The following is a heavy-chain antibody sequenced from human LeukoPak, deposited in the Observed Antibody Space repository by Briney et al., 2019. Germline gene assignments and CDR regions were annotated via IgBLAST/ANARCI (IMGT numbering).Heavy chain of an antibody. Sequence: GGSLRLSCAASGFSLNNHWMMWVRQAPGKGLEWVANIKSDGSDKYYVDSVKGRFTISRDNARNSLFLQMSSLRADDTATYYCATEPPWGSDVFDMWGRGTMVTVSS. CDR1: GFSLNNHW. D-gene: IGHD7-27*01. CDR2: IKSDGSDK. CDR3: ATEPPWGSDVFDM. J-gene: IGHJ3*02. V-gene: IGHV3-7*03.